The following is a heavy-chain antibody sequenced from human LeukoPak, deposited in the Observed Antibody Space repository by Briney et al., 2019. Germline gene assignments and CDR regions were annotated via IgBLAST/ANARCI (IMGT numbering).Heavy chain of an antibody. CDR3: ARDPGAHDKHFDH. V-gene: IGHV3-30*02. J-gene: IGHJ4*02. CDR1: GITLRSFS. Sequence: GSLRLSCAASGITLRSFSMHLVRQAPGQGLEGVAYIRYDGSNKSYADSVKGRFTISRDSSKNTLYLQMNSLRAEDTAVYYCARDPGAHDKHFDHWGQGTLVTVSS. CDR2: IRYDGSNK. D-gene: IGHD3-10*01.